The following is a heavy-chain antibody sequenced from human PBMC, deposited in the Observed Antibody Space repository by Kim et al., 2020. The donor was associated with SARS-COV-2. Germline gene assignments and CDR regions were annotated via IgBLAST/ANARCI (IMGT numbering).Heavy chain of an antibody. CDR3: ATLLLGPPYYDMLTGYLGFDY. CDR2: VYFNGTT. Sequence: SETLSLTCSVSGGSIRSRNHCWTWIRQPPGKGLEWIASVYFNGTTYYNASLKSRVTIFVDTSKNQLSLKLNSVTAADTAVYYCATLLLGPPYYDMLTGYLGFDYWGQGTLFTVTS. CDR1: GGSIRSRNHC. D-gene: IGHD3-9*01. V-gene: IGHV4-39*01. J-gene: IGHJ4*02.